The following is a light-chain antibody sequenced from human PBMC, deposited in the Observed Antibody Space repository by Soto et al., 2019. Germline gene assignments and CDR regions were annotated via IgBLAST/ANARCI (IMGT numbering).Light chain of an antibody. J-gene: IGLJ1*01. CDR1: SSDVGGYDY. CDR3: CSSAPESTYV. Sequence: QSALTQPPSASGSPGQSVTISCTGTSSDVGGYDYVSWYQQQPGKAPKLMIYEVRKRPSGVPDRFSGSKSGSTASLTISGLQADDEADYFCCSSAPESTYVFGTGTKLTVL. CDR2: EVR. V-gene: IGLV2-8*01.